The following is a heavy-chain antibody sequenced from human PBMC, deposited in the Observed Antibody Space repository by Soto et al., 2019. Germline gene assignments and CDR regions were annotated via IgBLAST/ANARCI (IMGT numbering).Heavy chain of an antibody. CDR2: INPNGSST. D-gene: IGHD4-4*01. CDR1: GFTFSPYW. CDR3: GRGGSNSPNGMDV. V-gene: IGHV3-74*01. Sequence: EVQLAESGGGLVQPGGSLRLSCAASGFTFSPYWMHWVRQAPGKGLVWVSRINPNGSSTNYADSVKGRFTISRDTAKNTLYLQMNSLRAADTAVYYCGRGGSNSPNGMDVWGQGTTVTVSS. J-gene: IGHJ6*02.